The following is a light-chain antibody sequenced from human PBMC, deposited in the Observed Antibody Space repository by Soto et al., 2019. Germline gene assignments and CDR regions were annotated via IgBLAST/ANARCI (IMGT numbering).Light chain of an antibody. CDR2: RTN. Sequence: QALVTQEQSVSVFPGGTGTLTFDLSACSVSTNYYHSWYQQPPLQAPRTLIYRTNPRSSGIVYRFSGSILGSKAALTIPGAQSYDESDYYCVLYMGSAPVFGGGTKVTAL. CDR3: VLYMGSAPV. V-gene: IGLV8-61*01. J-gene: IGLJ2*01. CDR1: ACSVSTNYY.